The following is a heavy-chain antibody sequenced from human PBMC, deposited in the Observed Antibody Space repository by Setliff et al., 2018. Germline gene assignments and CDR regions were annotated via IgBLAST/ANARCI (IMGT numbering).Heavy chain of an antibody. CDR3: ARSPPNRGVGQGHHMDV. CDR2: ISPYNGDT. V-gene: IGHV1-18*01. J-gene: IGHJ6*03. Sequence: ASVKVSCKASGYLFNTFGISWVRRAPGQGLEWIGWISPYNGDTKYAQKLQDRVTMTIDTSTSTAYVEVRSLRSDDTALYYCARSPPNRGVGQGHHMDVWGKGTSVTVSS. D-gene: IGHD1-26*01. CDR1: GYLFNTFG.